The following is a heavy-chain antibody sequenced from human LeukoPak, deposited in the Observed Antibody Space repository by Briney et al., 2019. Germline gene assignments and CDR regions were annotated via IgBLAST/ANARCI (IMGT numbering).Heavy chain of an antibody. J-gene: IGHJ3*02. D-gene: IGHD3-22*01. Sequence: GGSLRLSCAASGFTFSSYSMNWVRQAPGKGLEWVSSISSSSSYIYYADSVKGRFTISRDNAKNSLYPQMNSLRAEDTAVYYCARDFSPLYYYDSSGSGTTDAFDIWGQGTMVTVSS. V-gene: IGHV3-21*01. CDR2: ISSSSSYI. CDR3: ARDFSPLYYYDSSGSGTTDAFDI. CDR1: GFTFSSYS.